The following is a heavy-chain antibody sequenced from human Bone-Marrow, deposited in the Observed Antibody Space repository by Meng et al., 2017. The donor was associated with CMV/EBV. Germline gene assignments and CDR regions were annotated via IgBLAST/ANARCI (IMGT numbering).Heavy chain of an antibody. V-gene: IGHV3-21*01. CDR3: ARCNSQVNYYSYGMDV. CDR2: ISTSSSSI. Sequence: GESLKISCAASGFTFSSYSMNWVRQTPGKGLEWVSSISTSSSSIYYADSVKGRFTNSRDHAKNSLYLQMNSLRAEDTAVYYCARCNSQVNYYSYGMDVWAQGTTVTVSS. J-gene: IGHJ6*02. D-gene: IGHD2/OR15-2a*01. CDR1: GFTFSSYS.